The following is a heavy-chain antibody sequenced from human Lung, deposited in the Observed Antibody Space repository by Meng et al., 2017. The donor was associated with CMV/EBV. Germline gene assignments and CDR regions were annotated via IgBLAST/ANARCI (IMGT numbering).Heavy chain of an antibody. CDR3: ARHGGSTIYYYYGMDV. CDR2: IYPGDSDT. J-gene: IGHJ6*02. V-gene: IGHV5-51*01. D-gene: IGHD2-15*01. Sequence: GEXXTISCKGSGYSFTSYWIGWVRQMPGKGLEWMGIIYPGDSDTRYSPSFQGQVTISADKSISTAYLQWSSLKASDTAMYYCARHGGSTIYYYYGMDVGGQGTXVTVSS. CDR1: GYSFTSYW.